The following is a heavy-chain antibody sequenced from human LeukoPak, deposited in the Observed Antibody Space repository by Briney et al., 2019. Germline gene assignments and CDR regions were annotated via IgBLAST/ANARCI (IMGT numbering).Heavy chain of an antibody. CDR1: GYTFTSYD. CDR2: MNPNSGNT. V-gene: IGHV1-8*01. J-gene: IGHJ3*02. CDR3: ARTKADHDAFDI. D-gene: IGHD2-8*01. Sequence: ASVKVSCKASGYTFTSYDINRVRQATGQGLEWMGWMNPNSGNTGYAQKFQGRVTMTRNTSISTAYMELSSLRSEDTAVYYCARTKADHDAFDIWGQGTMVTFSS.